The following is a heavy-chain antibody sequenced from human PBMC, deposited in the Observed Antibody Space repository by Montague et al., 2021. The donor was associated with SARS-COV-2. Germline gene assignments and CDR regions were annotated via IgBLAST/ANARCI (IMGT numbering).Heavy chain of an antibody. D-gene: IGHD4-17*01. V-gene: IGHV4-34*01. CDR2: INHSGST. Sequence: SETLSLTCAVYGGSFSGYYWSWIRQPPGKGLEWIGEINHSGSTNYNPSLKSRVTISVDTSKNQFSLKLSSVTAADTAVYYCARGRTVTTFYYYYGMDVWGQGTTVTVSS. CDR3: ARGRTVTTFYYYYGMDV. J-gene: IGHJ6*02. CDR1: GGSFSGYY.